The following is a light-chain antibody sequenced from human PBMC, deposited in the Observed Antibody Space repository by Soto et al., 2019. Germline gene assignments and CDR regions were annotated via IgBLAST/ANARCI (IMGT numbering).Light chain of an antibody. CDR1: QSVSGN. CDR2: GAS. V-gene: IGKV3-15*01. J-gene: IGKJ1*01. CDR3: QQYNNWPPWT. Sequence: EIVMTQSPATLSVSPGERATLSCRASQSVSGNLAWYQQKPGQAPRLLIYGASTRATGIPARFSGSGSGTEFTLTVSSLQSEDFAVYYCQQYNNWPPWTFGQGTKVEIK.